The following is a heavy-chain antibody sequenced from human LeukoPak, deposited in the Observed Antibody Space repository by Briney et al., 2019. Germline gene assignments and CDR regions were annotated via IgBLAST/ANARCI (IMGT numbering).Heavy chain of an antibody. J-gene: IGHJ6*03. CDR2: IIPIFGTA. CDR3: ARDRSYCGGDCYSDYYYYMDV. D-gene: IGHD2-21*02. Sequence: SVKVCCKASGGTFSSYAISWVRQAPGQGLEWMGGIIPIFGTANYAQKFQGRVTITADKSTSTAYMEPSSLRSEDTAVYYCARDRSYCGGDCYSDYYYYMDVWGKGTTVTISS. CDR1: GGTFSSYA. V-gene: IGHV1-69*06.